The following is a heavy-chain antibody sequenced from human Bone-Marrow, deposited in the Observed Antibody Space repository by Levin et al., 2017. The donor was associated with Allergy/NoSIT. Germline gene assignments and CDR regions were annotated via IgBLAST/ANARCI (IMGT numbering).Heavy chain of an antibody. Sequence: SETLSLTCAVYGASFSNNFWSWIRQPPGKGLEWIGEIDHGETTTYNPSLKSRLNISIDKSKKQFSLRLTSVTAADTAVYNCTCGGGAAPGDWGQGTLVIVSS. CDR1: GASFSNNF. CDR3: TCGGGAAPGD. D-gene: IGHD7-27*01. V-gene: IGHV4-34*01. CDR2: IDHGETT. J-gene: IGHJ4*02.